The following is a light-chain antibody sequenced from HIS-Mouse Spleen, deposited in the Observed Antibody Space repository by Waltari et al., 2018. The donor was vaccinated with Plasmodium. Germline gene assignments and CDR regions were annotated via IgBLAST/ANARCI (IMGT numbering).Light chain of an antibody. J-gene: IGLJ3*02. CDR1: NLGDKY. V-gene: IGLV3-10*01. CDR2: QDS. Sequence: SYELTQPPSVSVSPGQTASITCSGDNLGDKYACWYQQKPGQSPVLVIYQDSKRPSGIPERFSGSNSGTMATLTISGAQVEDEADYYCYSTDSSGNHRVFGGGTKLTVL. CDR3: YSTDSSGNHRV.